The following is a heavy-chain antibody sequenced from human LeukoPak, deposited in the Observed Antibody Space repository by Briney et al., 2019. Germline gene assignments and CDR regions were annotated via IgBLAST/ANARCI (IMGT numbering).Heavy chain of an antibody. CDR3: ARDAVVGATTAFDI. D-gene: IGHD1-26*01. V-gene: IGHV3-53*01. J-gene: IGHJ3*02. Sequence: GGSLRLSCAASGFTASSSYMSWVRQAPGKGLEWVSIIYSDGSTYYTDSVKGRFTISRDSSKNTLYLQMNSLRAEDTAVYYCARDAVVGATTAFDIWGQGTMVTVSS. CDR2: IYSDGST. CDR1: GFTASSSY.